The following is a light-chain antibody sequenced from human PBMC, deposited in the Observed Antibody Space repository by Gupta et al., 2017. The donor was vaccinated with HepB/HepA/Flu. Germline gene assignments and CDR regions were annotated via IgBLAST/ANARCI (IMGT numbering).Light chain of an antibody. CDR3: ATWDDSLNAWV. J-gene: IGLJ3*02. V-gene: IGLV1-44*01. CDR1: TFNIGSNP. Sequence: QSALTQPPSASGTPGQRVTMSCSGTTFNIGSNPVNWYQQLPGTAPKLLIYGSVRRPSGVPDRFSGSKSGTSGALAISGLQSEDEARYYCATWDDSLNAWVFGGGTMLTVL. CDR2: GSV.